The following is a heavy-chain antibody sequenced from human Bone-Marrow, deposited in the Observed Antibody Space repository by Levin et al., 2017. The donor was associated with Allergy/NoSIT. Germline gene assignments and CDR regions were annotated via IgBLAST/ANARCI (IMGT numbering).Heavy chain of an antibody. CDR1: GGTFNRYI. V-gene: IGHV1-69*13. CDR2: IIPIFNTA. CDR3: ARDGLGYCSGDNCLDAFDI. D-gene: IGHD2-15*01. J-gene: IGHJ3*02. Sequence: SVKVSCKASGGTFNRYIISWVRQAPGQGLEWMGGIIPIFNTAKYAQKFQGRVTIIAEDSTGTGYMELSSLTSEDTAVYYCARDGLGYCSGDNCLDAFDIWGQGTMVIVSS.